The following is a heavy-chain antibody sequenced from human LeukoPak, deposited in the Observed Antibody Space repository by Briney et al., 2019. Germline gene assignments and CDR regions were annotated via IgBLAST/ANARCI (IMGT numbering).Heavy chain of an antibody. CDR2: IYYSGST. CDR1: GGSIGSYY. CDR3: AGGYSSSFDY. J-gene: IGHJ4*02. D-gene: IGHD6-13*01. V-gene: IGHV4-59*01. Sequence: SETLSLTCTVSGGSIGSYYWSWIRQPPGKGLEWIGYIYYSGSTNYNPSLKSRVTISVDTSKNQFSLKLSSVTAADTAVYYCAGGYSSSFDYWGQGTLVTVSS.